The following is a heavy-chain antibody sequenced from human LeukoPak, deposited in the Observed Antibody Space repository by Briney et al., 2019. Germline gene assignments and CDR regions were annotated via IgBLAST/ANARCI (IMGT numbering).Heavy chain of an antibody. V-gene: IGHV4-61*05. CDR3: ARLSRWSDSSGNDY. CDR2: IYYSGST. Sequence: SETLSLTCTVSGDSISSSSYFWGWIRQPPGKGLEWIGYIYYSGSTNYNPSLKSRVTISVDTSKNQFSLKLSSVTAADTAVYYCARLSRWSDSSGNDYWGQGTLVTVSS. CDR1: GDSISSSSYF. J-gene: IGHJ4*02. D-gene: IGHD3-22*01.